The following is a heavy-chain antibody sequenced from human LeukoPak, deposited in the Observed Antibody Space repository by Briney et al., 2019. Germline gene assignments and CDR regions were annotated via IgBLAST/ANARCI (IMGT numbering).Heavy chain of an antibody. Sequence: GGSLRPSCAASGFTFSGYAMSWVRQAPGKGLEWVSTVIGSGGNTYYADSVRGRFTISRDNSKNTLYLQINSLGADDTAVYYCARGGLYKFDYWGQGTLVTVSS. J-gene: IGHJ4*02. CDR3: ARGGLYKFDY. CDR2: VIGSGGNT. CDR1: GFTFSGYA. V-gene: IGHV3-23*01. D-gene: IGHD1-14*01.